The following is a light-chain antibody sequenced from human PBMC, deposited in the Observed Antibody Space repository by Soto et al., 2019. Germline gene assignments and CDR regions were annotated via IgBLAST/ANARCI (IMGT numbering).Light chain of an antibody. CDR1: SXDVGGYNY. Sequence: QSVLTQPRSVSGSPGQSVTISCTGTSXDVGGYNYVSWYQQHPGKAPKLMIYDVSKRPSGVPDRFSGSKSGNTASLTISGLQAEDEADYYCCSYAGSSSYVFGTGTKVTVL. V-gene: IGLV2-11*01. CDR2: DVS. CDR3: CSYAGSSSYV. J-gene: IGLJ1*01.